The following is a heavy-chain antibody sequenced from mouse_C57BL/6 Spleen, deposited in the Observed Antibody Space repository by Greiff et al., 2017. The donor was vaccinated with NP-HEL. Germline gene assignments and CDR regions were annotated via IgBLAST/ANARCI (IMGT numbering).Heavy chain of an antibody. V-gene: IGHV5-9-1*02. CDR1: GFTFSSYA. CDR3: TRDDDYSMDYSMDY. Sequence: EVKVVESGEGLVKPGGSLKLSCAASGFTFSSYAMSWVRQTPEKRLEWVAYISSGGDYIYYAEPVKGRFTISRDNARNTLYLPMSSLKSEDTAMYYCTRDDDYSMDYSMDYWGQGTSVTVSS. J-gene: IGHJ4*01. CDR2: ISSGGDYI. D-gene: IGHD2-3*01.